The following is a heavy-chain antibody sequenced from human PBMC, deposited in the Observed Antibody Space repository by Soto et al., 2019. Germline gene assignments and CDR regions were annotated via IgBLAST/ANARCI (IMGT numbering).Heavy chain of an antibody. V-gene: IGHV3-23*01. Sequence: EVQLLESGGGLVQPGGSLRLSCAASGFTFSSYAMSWVRQAPGKGLEWVSAISGSGGTTYTYYADSVKGRFTISRDTSQNTLDLHMNSLRAEATAVYYCAKVRDYGGNYRDYWGQGTLVTVSS. CDR3: AKVRDYGGNYRDY. D-gene: IGHD4-17*01. CDR2: ISGSGGTTYT. CDR1: GFTFSSYA. J-gene: IGHJ4*02.